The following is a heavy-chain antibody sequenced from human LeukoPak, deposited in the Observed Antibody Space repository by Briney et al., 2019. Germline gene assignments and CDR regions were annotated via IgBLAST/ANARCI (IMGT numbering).Heavy chain of an antibody. Sequence: GGSLRLSCAASGFTFSSFWMSWIRQAPGKGLEWVSAISSSGSTIYYADSVKGRFTISRDNAKNSLYLQMNSLRAEDTAVYYCAELGITMIGGVWGKGTTVTISS. V-gene: IGHV3-48*03. D-gene: IGHD3-10*02. J-gene: IGHJ6*04. CDR1: GFTFSSFW. CDR3: AELGITMIGGV. CDR2: ISSSGSTI.